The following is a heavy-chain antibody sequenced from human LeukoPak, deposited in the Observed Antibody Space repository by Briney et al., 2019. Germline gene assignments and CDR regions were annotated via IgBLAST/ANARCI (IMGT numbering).Heavy chain of an antibody. D-gene: IGHD4-23*01. CDR2: ISRSSTYI. V-gene: IGHV3-21*01. CDR3: AGDYEGNLAFDI. J-gene: IGHJ3*02. CDR1: GFSFSNCS. Sequence: GGSLRLSRAASGFSFSNCSLNWVRQAPGKGRAWVSSISRSSTYIYYADSVEGRFTISRDNVRNSLYLQMNSLRAEDTAVYYCAGDYEGNLAFDIWGQGTMVTVSS.